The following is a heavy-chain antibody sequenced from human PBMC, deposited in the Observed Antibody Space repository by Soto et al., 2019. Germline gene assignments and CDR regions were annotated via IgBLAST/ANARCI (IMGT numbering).Heavy chain of an antibody. Sequence: QVQLVQSGAEVKKPGSSVKVSCKASGGTFSSYAISWVRQAPGQGLEWMGGIIPIFGTANYAQKFQGRVTITADKFTSTAYMELSSLRSEDTAVYYCARDGRYCSSTSCYYYYGMDVWGQGTTVTVSS. CDR3: ARDGRYCSSTSCYYYYGMDV. CDR2: IIPIFGTA. J-gene: IGHJ6*02. CDR1: GGTFSSYA. V-gene: IGHV1-69*06. D-gene: IGHD2-2*01.